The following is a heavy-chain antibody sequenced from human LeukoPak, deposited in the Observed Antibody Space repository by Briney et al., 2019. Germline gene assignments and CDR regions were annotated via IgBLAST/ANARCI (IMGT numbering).Heavy chain of an antibody. Sequence: GGSLRLSCAASGFTVGSNYMNWVRQAPGKGLEWVSVVYSGGSTYYADSVRGRFTISRDNSKNTLYLQMNSLRAEDTAVYYCAKAASGNWNDVSDYWGQGTLVTVSS. D-gene: IGHD1-20*01. CDR1: GFTVGSNY. J-gene: IGHJ4*02. CDR2: VYSGGST. CDR3: AKAASGNWNDVSDY. V-gene: IGHV3-53*01.